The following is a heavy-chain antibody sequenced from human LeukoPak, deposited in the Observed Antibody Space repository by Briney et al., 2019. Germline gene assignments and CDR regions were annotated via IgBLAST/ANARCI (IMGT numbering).Heavy chain of an antibody. V-gene: IGHV4-34*01. Sequence: SETLSLTCAVYGGSFSGYYWSWIRQPPGKGLEWIGEINHSGSTNYSPSLKSRVTISVDTSKNQFSLKLSSVTAADTAVYYCARAPGERTYYDFWSGYLKSSRVRSFFDYWGQGTLVTVSS. J-gene: IGHJ4*02. CDR3: ARAPGERTYYDFWSGYLKSSRVRSFFDY. D-gene: IGHD3-3*01. CDR2: INHSGST. CDR1: GGSFSGYY.